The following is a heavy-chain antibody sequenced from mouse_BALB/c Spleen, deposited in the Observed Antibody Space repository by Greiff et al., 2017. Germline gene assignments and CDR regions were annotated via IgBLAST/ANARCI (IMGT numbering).Heavy chain of an antibody. CDR1: GFTFSSYA. CDR3: ARVGGYGYAMDY. CDR2: ISSGGSYT. J-gene: IGHJ4*01. D-gene: IGHD2-2*01. Sequence: EVMLVESGGGLVKPGGSLKLSCAASGFTFSSYAMSWVRQSPEKRLEWVAEISSGGSYTYYPDTVTGRFTISRDNAKNTLYLEMSSLRSEDTAMYYCARVGGYGYAMDYWGQGTSVTVSS. V-gene: IGHV5-9-4*01.